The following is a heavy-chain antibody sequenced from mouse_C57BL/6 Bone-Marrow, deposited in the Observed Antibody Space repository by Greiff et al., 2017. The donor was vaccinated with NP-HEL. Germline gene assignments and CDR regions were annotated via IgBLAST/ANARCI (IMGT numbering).Heavy chain of an antibody. CDR1: GFSLTSYG. J-gene: IGHJ4*01. CDR2: IWRGGST. D-gene: IGHD1-1*01. Sequence: VQLKESGPGLVQPSQSLSITCTVSGFSLTSYGVHWVRQSPGKGLEWLGVIWRGGSTDYNAAFMSRLSITKDNSKSQVFFKMNSLQADDTAIYYCAKNCLTLYGSSLYAMDYWGQGTSVTVSS. V-gene: IGHV2-5*01. CDR3: AKNCLTLYGSSLYAMDY.